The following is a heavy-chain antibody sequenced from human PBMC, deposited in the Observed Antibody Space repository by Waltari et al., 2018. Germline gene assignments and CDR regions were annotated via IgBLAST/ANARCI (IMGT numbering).Heavy chain of an antibody. CDR2: VSGNGGST. Sequence: EMQLVESGGGLVQPGGSLRLSCSASGFTFSNYGMSWVRQAPGKGLEWVSTVSGNGGSTYNADSVEGRFTISRDNSKNTLFLQMNSLRAEDTAVYYCAKHARSTVTLIYHFDYWGQGILVSVSS. CDR3: AKHARSTVTLIYHFDY. J-gene: IGHJ4*02. CDR1: GFTFSNYG. D-gene: IGHD4-17*01. V-gene: IGHV3-23*04.